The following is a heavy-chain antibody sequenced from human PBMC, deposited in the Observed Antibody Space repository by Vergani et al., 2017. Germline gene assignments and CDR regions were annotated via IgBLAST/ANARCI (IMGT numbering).Heavy chain of an antibody. CDR3: ARGGGMEPGDY. CDR2: ISSSSSYI. D-gene: IGHD1-26*01. Sequence: EVQLVESGGGLVKPGGSLRLSCAASGFTFSSYSMNWVRQAPGKGLEWVSSISSSSSYIYYAYSVKGRFTISRDNAKNSLYLQMNSLRAEDTAVYYCARGGGMEPGDYWGQGTLVTVSS. V-gene: IGHV3-21*01. J-gene: IGHJ4*02. CDR1: GFTFSSYS.